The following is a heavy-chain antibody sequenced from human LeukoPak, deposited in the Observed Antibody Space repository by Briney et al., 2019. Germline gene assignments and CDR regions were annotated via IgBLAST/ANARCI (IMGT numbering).Heavy chain of an antibody. CDR1: GGSISSYY. D-gene: IGHD3-10*01. Sequence: SETLSLTCTVSGGSISSYYWSWILQPPGKGLEWIGYIYYSGSTNYNPSLKSRFTISVDTSKNQFSLKLSSVTAADTAVYYCARNYGSGSLGFDYWGQGTLVTVSS. CDR2: IYYSGST. J-gene: IGHJ4*02. V-gene: IGHV4-59*01. CDR3: ARNYGSGSLGFDY.